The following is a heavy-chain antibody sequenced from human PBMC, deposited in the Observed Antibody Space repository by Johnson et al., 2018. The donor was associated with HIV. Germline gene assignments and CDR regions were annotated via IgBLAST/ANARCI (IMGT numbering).Heavy chain of an antibody. V-gene: IGHV3-30*02. CDR1: GFTFSSYA. CDR3: AKVMYGDYVSDAFDI. D-gene: IGHD3-10*02. J-gene: IGHJ3*02. CDR2: IRYDGSNK. Sequence: QVQLVESGGGVVQPGRSLRLSCAASGFTFSSYAMHWVRQAPGKGLEWVAFIRYDGSNKYYADSVKGRFTISRDNSKNTLYLQMNSLRAEDTAWYYCAKVMYGDYVSDAFDIWGQGTMVTVAS.